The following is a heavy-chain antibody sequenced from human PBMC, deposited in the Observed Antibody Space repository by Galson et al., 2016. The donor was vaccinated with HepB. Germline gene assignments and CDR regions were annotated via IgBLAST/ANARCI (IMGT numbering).Heavy chain of an antibody. CDR1: GYNFVGYG. Sequence: SVKVSCKASGYNFVGYGITWVRQAPGQGLVWMGWISAYSGNTNYAQKFQGRITMTRDTSTTTAYMDLRSLRSDDTAVYYCTRSEHYDVLTDYYRTFDIWGQGTMLTVSS. CDR2: ISAYSGNT. CDR3: TRSEHYDVLTDYYRTFDI. V-gene: IGHV1-18*01. D-gene: IGHD3/OR15-3a*01. J-gene: IGHJ3*02.